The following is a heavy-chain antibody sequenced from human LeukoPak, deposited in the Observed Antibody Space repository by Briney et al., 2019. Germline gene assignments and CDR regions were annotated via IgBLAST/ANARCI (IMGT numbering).Heavy chain of an antibody. J-gene: IGHJ5*02. CDR2: ISYDENNK. CDR1: GFTFSSHG. CDR3: ARNPAAWFGELSSWFDP. D-gene: IGHD3-10*01. Sequence: GGSLRLSCAASGFTFSSHGMHWVRQAPGKGLEWVAVISYDENNKYYADSVKGRFTISRDNSENTLYLQMSSLKTDDSAVYYCARNPAAWFGELSSWFDPWGQGTLVTVSS. V-gene: IGHV3-30*03.